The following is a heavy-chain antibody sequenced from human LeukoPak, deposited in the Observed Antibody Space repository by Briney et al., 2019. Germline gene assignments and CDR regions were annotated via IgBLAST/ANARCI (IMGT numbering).Heavy chain of an antibody. CDR2: IKQDGSEK. J-gene: IGHJ4*02. D-gene: IGHD6-13*01. CDR1: GFTFSSYW. CDR3: ARSGKYSSSWDFDY. Sequence: PGGSLRLSCAASGFTFSSYWMSWVRQAPGKGLEWAANIKQDGSEKYYVDSVKGRFTISRDNAKNSLYLQMNRLRAEDTAVYYCARSGKYSSSWDFDYWGQGTLVTVSS. V-gene: IGHV3-7*01.